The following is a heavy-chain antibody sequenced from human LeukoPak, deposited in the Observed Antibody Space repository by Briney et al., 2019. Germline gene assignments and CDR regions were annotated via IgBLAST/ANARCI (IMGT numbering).Heavy chain of an antibody. CDR3: ARGFGYGDYAVDY. J-gene: IGHJ4*02. CDR2: INHSGST. CDR1: GGSFSGYY. V-gene: IGHV4-34*01. D-gene: IGHD4-17*01. Sequence: PSETLSLTCAVYGGSFSGYYWTWIRQPPGKGLEWIGEINHSGSTNYNPSLKSQVTISVDTSKNQFSLKLSSVTAADTAVYYCARGFGYGDYAVDYWGQGTLVTVSS.